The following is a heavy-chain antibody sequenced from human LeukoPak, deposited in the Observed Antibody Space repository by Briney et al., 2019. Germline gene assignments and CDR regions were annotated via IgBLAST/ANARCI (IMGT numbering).Heavy chain of an antibody. Sequence: PSETLSLTCAVYGGSFGGYYWSWIRQPPGKGLEWIGEIDQGGSTNYNPSLRSRITISIDTSKNQFSLKVNSVTAADTAVYYCARLDTAMDPYYFDYWGQGTLVTVSS. CDR2: IDQGGST. CDR3: ARLDTAMDPYYFDY. V-gene: IGHV4-34*01. CDR1: GGSFGGYY. J-gene: IGHJ4*02. D-gene: IGHD5-18*01.